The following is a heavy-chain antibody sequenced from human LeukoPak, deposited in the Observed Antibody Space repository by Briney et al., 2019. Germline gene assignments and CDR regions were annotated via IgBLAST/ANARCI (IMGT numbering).Heavy chain of an antibody. J-gene: IGHJ4*02. Sequence: GGSLRLSCAASGFTFSNAWMSWVRQAPGKGLEWVGRMKSKTDGGTTDYAAPVNGRFTISRDDSKNTLYLQMNSLKNEDTAVYYCTTVSFAFTTIIRVPREHTFDYWGQGPRVTGSS. CDR1: GFTFSNAW. V-gene: IGHV3-15*01. CDR3: TTVSFAFTTIIRVPREHTFDY. CDR2: MKSKTDGGTT. D-gene: IGHD3-22*01.